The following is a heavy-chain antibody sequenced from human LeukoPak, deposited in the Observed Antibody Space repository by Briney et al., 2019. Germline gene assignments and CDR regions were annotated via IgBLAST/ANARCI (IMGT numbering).Heavy chain of an antibody. V-gene: IGHV3-23*01. D-gene: IGHD7-27*01. CDR1: GFTFSSYA. CDR2: ITGSGANT. J-gene: IGHJ4*02. Sequence: SGGSLRLSCVASGFTFSSYAMSWVRQAPGKGLEWVSTITGSGANTFYADPVKGRFAVSRDNSKNTLYLQMNSLRAEDTAVYYCAETGQFDYWGQGTLVTVSS. CDR3: AETGQFDY.